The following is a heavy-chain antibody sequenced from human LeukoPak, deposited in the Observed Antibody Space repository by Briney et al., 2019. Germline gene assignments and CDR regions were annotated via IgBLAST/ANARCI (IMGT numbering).Heavy chain of an antibody. CDR1: GFTFSSYS. J-gene: IGHJ3*01. D-gene: IGHD3-16*01. V-gene: IGHV3-74*01. Sequence: GGSLRLSCAASGFTFSSYSMHWVRQAPGKGLVWVSRIDSDGTTTHYADSVRGRFAISRDNAKNTLYLQMNNLRVEDAAVYFCARPKSPAWAGNALDVWGQGTMVTVSS. CDR3: ARPKSPAWAGNALDV. CDR2: IDSDGTTT.